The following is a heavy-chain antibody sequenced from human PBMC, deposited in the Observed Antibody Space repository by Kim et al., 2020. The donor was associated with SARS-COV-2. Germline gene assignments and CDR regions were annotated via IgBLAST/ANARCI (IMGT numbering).Heavy chain of an antibody. J-gene: IGHJ6*02. CDR2: IYTSGST. V-gene: IGHV4-61*02. CDR3: ARETVPVAGTYYFYGMDV. CDR1: GVSIRSGSYY. Sequence: SETLSLTCTVSGVSIRSGSYYWSWIRQPAGKGLEWIGRIYTSGSTNYNPSLKSRVTMSVDTSKNQFSLKLSSVTAADTAVYYCARETVPVAGTYYFYGMDVWGQGTTVTVSS. D-gene: IGHD6-19*01.